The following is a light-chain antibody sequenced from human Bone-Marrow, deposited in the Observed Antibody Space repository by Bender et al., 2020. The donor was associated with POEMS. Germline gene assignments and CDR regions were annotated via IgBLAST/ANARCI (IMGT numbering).Light chain of an antibody. Sequence: QSALTQPHSLSGSPGQSVTISCAGSEANVGFYNTVSWFQQFPGKAPKLLIYDVTSRPSGVSHRFSGSKSGNTASLTISGLQAEDEADYYCCSYAGSGTSKVFGGGTKLTVL. V-gene: IGLV2-11*01. J-gene: IGLJ3*02. CDR1: EANVGFYNT. CDR2: DVT. CDR3: CSYAGSGTSKV.